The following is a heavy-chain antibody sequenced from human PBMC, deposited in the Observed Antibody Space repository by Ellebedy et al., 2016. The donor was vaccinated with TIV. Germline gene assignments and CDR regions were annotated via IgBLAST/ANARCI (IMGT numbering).Heavy chain of an antibody. Sequence: AASVKVSCKASGYTFTGYYMHWARQAPGQGLEWMGWIYPSSGDTKYAQKFQGRVTMTRDTSITTAYMELNRLTSDDTATYYCASVTFSSLSPFDSWGQGTLVIVSS. V-gene: IGHV1-2*02. CDR2: IYPSSGDT. D-gene: IGHD6-13*01. J-gene: IGHJ4*02. CDR1: GYTFTGYY. CDR3: ASVTFSSLSPFDS.